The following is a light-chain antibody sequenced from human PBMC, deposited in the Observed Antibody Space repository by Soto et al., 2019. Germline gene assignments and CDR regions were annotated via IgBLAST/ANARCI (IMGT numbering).Light chain of an antibody. Sequence: DIQMTQSPSSLSAYVGDRVTITCRASQSIRSSLNWYQQKPGKAPNLLIYTTSNLESGVPSRFSGSGAGTDFTLTISRLQPDDFASYYCQQYDSYSWTFGQGTKVDIK. CDR3: QQYDSYSWT. CDR2: TTS. CDR1: QSIRSS. J-gene: IGKJ1*01. V-gene: IGKV1-39*01.